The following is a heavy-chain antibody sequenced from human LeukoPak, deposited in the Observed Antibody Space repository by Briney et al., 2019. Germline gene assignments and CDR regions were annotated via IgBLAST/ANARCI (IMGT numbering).Heavy chain of an antibody. CDR3: AKEESLHDKVFDY. CDR1: GFTFDDFA. J-gene: IGHJ4*02. CDR2: ISWDSANK. Sequence: GGSLRLSCAASGFTFDDFAMHWVRQAPGKGPEWVSSISWDSANKRYADSVRGRFTISRDNAKNSLYLQMNSLGPEDTAFYYCAKEESLHDKVFDYWGQGTLVTVSS. D-gene: IGHD3-9*01. V-gene: IGHV3-9*01.